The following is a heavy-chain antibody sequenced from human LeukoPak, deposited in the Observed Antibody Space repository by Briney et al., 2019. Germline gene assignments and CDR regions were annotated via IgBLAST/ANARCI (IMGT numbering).Heavy chain of an antibody. CDR3: AKSIAASKPDY. Sequence: PWGSLSLTCSTSGCTFKDNAVNLVRQPTVKEKEWVSAISGSGANTYYADSVKGRFTISRDNSKNTVYLQMNSLRAEDTAVYYCAKSIAASKPDYWGQGTLVTDSS. V-gene: IGHV3-23*01. CDR2: ISGSGANT. D-gene: IGHD6-13*01. CDR1: GCTFKDNA. J-gene: IGHJ4*02.